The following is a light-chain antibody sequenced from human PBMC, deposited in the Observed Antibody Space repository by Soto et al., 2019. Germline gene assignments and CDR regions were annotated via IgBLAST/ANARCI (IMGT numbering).Light chain of an antibody. V-gene: IGLV2-14*01. CDR3: CSYTTGSTLV. J-gene: IGLJ1*01. CDR2: EDI. Sequence: QSVLTQPASVSGSPGQSIAISCAGTSSDIGTYNHVSWYQQHPGKAPQLIIYEDINRPSGLSSRFSGSKSGNTASLTISGLQAEDEADYFCCSYTTGSTLVCGTGTKVTVL. CDR1: SSDIGTYNH.